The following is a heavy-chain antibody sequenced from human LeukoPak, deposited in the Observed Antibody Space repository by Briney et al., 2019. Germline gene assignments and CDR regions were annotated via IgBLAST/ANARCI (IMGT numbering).Heavy chain of an antibody. V-gene: IGHV3-30-3*01. Sequence: PGGSLRLSCAASGFTFSSYAMHWVRQAPGKGLEWVAVISYDGSNKYYADSVKGRFTISRDNSKNTLYLEMNSLRAEDTAVYYCAKGPRTGDGYMDVWGKGTTVTVSS. CDR3: AKGPRTGDGYMDV. CDR1: GFTFSSYA. D-gene: IGHD7-27*01. J-gene: IGHJ6*03. CDR2: ISYDGSNK.